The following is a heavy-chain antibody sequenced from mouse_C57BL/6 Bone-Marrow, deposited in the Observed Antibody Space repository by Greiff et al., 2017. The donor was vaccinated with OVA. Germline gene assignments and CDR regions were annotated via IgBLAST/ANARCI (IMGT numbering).Heavy chain of an antibody. J-gene: IGHJ3*01. D-gene: IGHD3-3*01. Sequence: EVQLVESGGGLVQPGGSLKLSCAASGFTFSDYYMYWVRQTPEKRLEWVAYISNGGGSTYYPDTVKGRFTISRDNAKNTLYLQMSRLKSEDTAMYYCAGGRGWFACWGQGTLVTVSA. CDR3: AGGRGWFAC. CDR2: ISNGGGST. V-gene: IGHV5-12*01. CDR1: GFTFSDYY.